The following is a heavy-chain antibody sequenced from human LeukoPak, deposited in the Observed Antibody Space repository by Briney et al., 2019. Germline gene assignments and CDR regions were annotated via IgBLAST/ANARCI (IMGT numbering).Heavy chain of an antibody. CDR3: AKDQTTDAFDI. CDR2: TSGTGGHT. D-gene: IGHD1-14*01. V-gene: IGHV3-23*01. J-gene: IGHJ3*02. Sequence: GGSLRLSCRTSGFSFRSYAMSWVRQAPGKGLEWVSDTSGTGGHTYHADSVKDRFTISRDNSKNTLDLQMDSLRAEDTAVYYCAKDQTTDAFDIWGQGTMVTVSS. CDR1: GFSFRSYA.